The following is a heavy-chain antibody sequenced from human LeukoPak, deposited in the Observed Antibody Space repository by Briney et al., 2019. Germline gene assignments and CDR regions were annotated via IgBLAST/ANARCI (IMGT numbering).Heavy chain of an antibody. D-gene: IGHD5-18*01. CDR1: GFTFGSSW. Sequence: GGSLRLSCVASGFTFGSSWMTWVRQSPGKGLEWVSAISGSGGSTYYADSVKGRFTISRDNSKNTLYPQMNSLRAEDTAVYYCAKERYSGYNYIGGYWGQGTLVTVSS. V-gene: IGHV3-23*01. J-gene: IGHJ4*02. CDR2: ISGSGGST. CDR3: AKERYSGYNYIGGY.